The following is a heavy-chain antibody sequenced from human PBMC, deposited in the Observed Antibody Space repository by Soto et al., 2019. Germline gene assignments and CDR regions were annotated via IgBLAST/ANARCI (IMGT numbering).Heavy chain of an antibody. Sequence: GGSLRLSCAASGFTFSDYYMSWIRQAPGKGLEWVSYISSSSSYTNYADSVKGRFTISRDNAKNSLYLQMNSLRAEDTAVYYCARESQRSGPIRQYYDFWSGYRTTSFDYWGQGTLVTVSS. J-gene: IGHJ4*02. V-gene: IGHV3-11*06. CDR1: GFTFSDYY. D-gene: IGHD3-3*01. CDR2: ISSSSSYT. CDR3: ARESQRSGPIRQYYDFWSGYRTTSFDY.